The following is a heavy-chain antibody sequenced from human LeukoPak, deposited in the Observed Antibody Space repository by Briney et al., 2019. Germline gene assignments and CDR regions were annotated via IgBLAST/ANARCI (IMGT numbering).Heavy chain of an antibody. J-gene: IGHJ6*02. Sequence: SETLSLTCTVSGGSISSYYWSWIRQPPGKGLEWIGYIYYSGSTNYNPSLKSRVTISVDTSKNQFSLKLSSVTAADTAVYYCARDSTDYGDYDYYGMDVWGQGTTVTVSS. CDR2: IYYSGST. CDR3: ARDSTDYGDYDYYGMDV. D-gene: IGHD4-17*01. CDR1: GGSISSYY. V-gene: IGHV4-59*01.